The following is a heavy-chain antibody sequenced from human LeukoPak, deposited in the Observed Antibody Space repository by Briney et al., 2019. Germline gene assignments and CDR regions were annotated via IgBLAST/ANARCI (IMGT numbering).Heavy chain of an antibody. D-gene: IGHD3-22*01. J-gene: IGHJ5*02. V-gene: IGHV3-21*01. Sequence: GSLRLSCAASGFTFSSYSMNWVRQAPGKGLEWVSSISSSSSYIYYADSVKGRFTISRDNAKNSLYLQMNSLRAEDTAVYYCAKDFFESSGYYNNWFNPWGQGTLVTVSS. CDR3: AKDFFESSGYYNNWFNP. CDR1: GFTFSSYS. CDR2: ISSSSSYI.